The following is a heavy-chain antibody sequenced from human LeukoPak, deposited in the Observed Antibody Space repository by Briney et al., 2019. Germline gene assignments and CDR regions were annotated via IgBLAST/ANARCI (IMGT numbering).Heavy chain of an antibody. J-gene: IGHJ4*02. Sequence: ASVKVSCKASGYTFTSYYMHWVRQAPGQGLEWMGIINPSGGSTSYAQKFQGRVTMTRDTSTSTVYMEPSSLRSEDTAVYYCAREMVPQKGVGDFDYWGQGTLVTVSS. CDR2: INPSGGST. CDR3: AREMVPQKGVGDFDY. V-gene: IGHV1-46*01. D-gene: IGHD3-10*01. CDR1: GYTFTSYY.